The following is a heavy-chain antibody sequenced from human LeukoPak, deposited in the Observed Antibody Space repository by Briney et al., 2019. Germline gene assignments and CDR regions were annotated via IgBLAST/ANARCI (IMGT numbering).Heavy chain of an antibody. CDR2: INPNSGGT. CDR1: GYTFTDYY. J-gene: IGHJ4*02. Sequence: ASVKVSCKASGYTFTDYYMHWVRQAPEQGLEWMGWINPNSGGTNYAQKFQGRVTMTRDTSISTAYMDLSRRRSDDTAVYFCARDVGYCSSTSCYAYLKTLNYFDYWGQGTLVTVSS. CDR3: ARDVGYCSSTSCYAYLKTLNYFDY. D-gene: IGHD2-2*03. V-gene: IGHV1-2*02.